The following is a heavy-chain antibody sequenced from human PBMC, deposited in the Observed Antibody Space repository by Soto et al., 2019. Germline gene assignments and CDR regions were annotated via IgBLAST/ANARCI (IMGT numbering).Heavy chain of an antibody. V-gene: IGHV3-30-3*01. CDR3: ASLGGLTTGDAFDI. CDR2: ISYDGSNK. J-gene: IGHJ3*02. Sequence: GGSLRLSCAASGFTFSDYYMHWVRQAPGKGLEWVSVISYDGSNKYYADSVKGRFTISRDNSKNTLYLQMNSLRAEDTVVYYCASLGGLTTGDAFDIWGQGTMVTVSS. CDR1: GFTFSDYY. D-gene: IGHD4-4*01.